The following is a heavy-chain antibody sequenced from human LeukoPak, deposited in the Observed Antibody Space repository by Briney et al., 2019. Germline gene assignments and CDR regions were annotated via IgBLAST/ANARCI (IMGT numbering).Heavy chain of an antibody. Sequence: PGGSLRLSCGASGFSFTTYWMGWVRQAPGKGLEWVSSIRGSGTNTYYADSVKGRFTISRDNSKNTLYLQMNSLRAEDTAVYYCARGPILRYFDWLSLDYWGQGTLVTVSS. CDR3: ARGPILRYFDWLSLDY. CDR1: GFSFTTYW. D-gene: IGHD3-9*01. CDR2: IRGSGTNT. V-gene: IGHV3-23*01. J-gene: IGHJ4*02.